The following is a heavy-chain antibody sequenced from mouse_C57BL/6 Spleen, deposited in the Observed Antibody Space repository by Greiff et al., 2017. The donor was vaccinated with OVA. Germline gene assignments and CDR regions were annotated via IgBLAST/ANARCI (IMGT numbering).Heavy chain of an antibody. CDR2: IDPSDSET. CDR3: AKTPLYYSGSYFDY. V-gene: IGHV1-52*01. J-gene: IGHJ2*01. Sequence: QVQLQQPGAELVRPGSSVKLSCKASGYTFTSYWMHWVKQRPIQGLEWIGNIDPSDSETHYNQKFKDKATLTVDKSSSTAYMQLSSLTSEDSAVYYGAKTPLYYSGSYFDYWGQGTTLTVSS. D-gene: IGHD1-1*01. CDR1: GYTFTSYW.